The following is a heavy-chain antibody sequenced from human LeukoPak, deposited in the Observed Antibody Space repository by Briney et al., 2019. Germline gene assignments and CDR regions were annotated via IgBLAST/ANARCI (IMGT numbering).Heavy chain of an antibody. Sequence: SETLSLTCTVSGGSISSYYWTWIRQPAGKGLEWIGRIYVSGSTNYNPSLKSRVTMSVDTSKNQFSLKLSSVTAADTAVYYCASGGAPGDAFDIWGQGTMVTVSS. CDR1: GGSISSYY. CDR3: ASGGAPGDAFDI. CDR2: IYVSGST. J-gene: IGHJ3*02. V-gene: IGHV4-4*07. D-gene: IGHD3-16*01.